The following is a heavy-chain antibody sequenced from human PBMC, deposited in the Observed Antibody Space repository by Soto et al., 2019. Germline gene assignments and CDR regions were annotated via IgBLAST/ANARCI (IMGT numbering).Heavy chain of an antibody. J-gene: IGHJ4*02. CDR1: GFTFNMYW. Sequence: GGSLRLSCLAAGFTFNMYWMHWVRQAPGKGLVWVSRINNDGSTTTYADSVKGRFTISRENAKNTVYLQMSSLRAEDTAVYFCASGGYYYDTSGSDYWGQGTLVTVSS. CDR3: ASGGYYYDTSGSDY. D-gene: IGHD3-22*01. V-gene: IGHV3-74*01. CDR2: INNDGSTT.